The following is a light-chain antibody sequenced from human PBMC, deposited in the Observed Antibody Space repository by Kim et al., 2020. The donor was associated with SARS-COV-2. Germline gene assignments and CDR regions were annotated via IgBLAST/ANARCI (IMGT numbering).Light chain of an antibody. J-gene: IGKJ2*01. Sequence: SASVGGSVAIACRASQDITTFLSWYQQTPGKAPKRLIYDASSVQSGVPPRFSGSGSGTEFTRTISDLQPDDFVTYYCQQTHTTPDTFGQGTKLEI. CDR1: QDITTF. CDR3: QQTHTTPDT. V-gene: IGKV1-39*01. CDR2: DAS.